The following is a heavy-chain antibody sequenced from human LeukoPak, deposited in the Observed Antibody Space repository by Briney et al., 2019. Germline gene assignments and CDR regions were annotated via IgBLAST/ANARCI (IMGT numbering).Heavy chain of an antibody. D-gene: IGHD5-24*01. J-gene: IGHJ4*02. CDR2: ISGSGGGT. CDR1: GFSSSTYA. CDR3: ARSHTEHGYNIHFDH. V-gene: IGHV3-23*01. Sequence: GGSLRLSCAASGFSSSTYAMSWVRQAPGKGLEWVSLISGSGGGTHYADSVKGRFTISRDNSNNMVFLQMDTLRGDDTAVYFCARSHTEHGYNIHFDHWGQGALVTVSS.